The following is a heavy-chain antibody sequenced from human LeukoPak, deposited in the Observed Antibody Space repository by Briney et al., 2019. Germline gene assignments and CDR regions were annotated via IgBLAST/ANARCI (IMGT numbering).Heavy chain of an antibody. Sequence: ASVKVSCKASGGTFSSYAISWVRQAPGQGLEWMGGIIPIFGTANYAQKFQGKVTITADESTSTAYRELSSLISEDTAVYYCARGDWGFLDYCGQRTLVTVSS. CDR1: GGTFSSYA. CDR2: IIPIFGTA. D-gene: IGHD7-27*01. CDR3: ARGDWGFLDY. J-gene: IGHJ4*02. V-gene: IGHV1-69*13.